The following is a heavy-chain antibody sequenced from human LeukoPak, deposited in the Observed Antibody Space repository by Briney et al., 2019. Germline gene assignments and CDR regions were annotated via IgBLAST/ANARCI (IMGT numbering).Heavy chain of an antibody. CDR1: GFTFGSYP. V-gene: IGHV3-23*01. Sequence: HSGGSLRLSCAASGFTFGSYPMTWVRQAPGKGLEWVSAISGSGGSTYYADSVKGRFTISRDNSKNTLYLQMNSLRAEDTAVYYCAKDSFPTREPMGFDYWGQGTLVTVSS. CDR3: AKDSFPTREPMGFDY. J-gene: IGHJ4*02. CDR2: ISGSGGST. D-gene: IGHD1-14*01.